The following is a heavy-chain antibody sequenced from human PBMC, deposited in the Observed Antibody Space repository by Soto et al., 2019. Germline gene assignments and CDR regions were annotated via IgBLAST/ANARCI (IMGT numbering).Heavy chain of an antibody. CDR2: IYYSGST. CDR3: ARERGYYDSSGYLMGYYYGMDV. J-gene: IGHJ6*02. Sequence: SETLSLTCTVSGGSISSYYWSLIRQPPGKGLECIWYIYYSGSTNYNPSLKSRVTISVDTSKNQFSLKLSSVTAADTAVYYCARERGYYDSSGYLMGYYYGMDVWGQGTTVTVSS. CDR1: GGSISSYY. D-gene: IGHD3-22*01. V-gene: IGHV4-59*01.